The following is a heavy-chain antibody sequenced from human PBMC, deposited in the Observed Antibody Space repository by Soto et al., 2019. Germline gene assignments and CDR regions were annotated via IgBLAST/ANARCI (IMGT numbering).Heavy chain of an antibody. D-gene: IGHD3-16*02. J-gene: IGHJ3*02. V-gene: IGHV1-18*01. CDR1: GYTFTSYG. CDR2: ISAYNGNT. Sequence: ASVKVSCKASGYTFTSYGISWVRQAPGQGLEWMGGISAYNGNTNYAQKLQGRVTMTTDTSTSTAYMELRSLRSDDTAVYYCARKSYRVTVRPDDALDIWGQGTMDTDS. CDR3: ARKSYRVTVRPDDALDI.